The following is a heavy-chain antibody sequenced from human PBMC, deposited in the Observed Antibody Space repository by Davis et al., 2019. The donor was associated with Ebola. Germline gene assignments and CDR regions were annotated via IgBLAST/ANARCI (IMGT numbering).Heavy chain of an antibody. V-gene: IGHV3-21*01. CDR2: ISSSSSYI. D-gene: IGHD1-26*01. Sequence: GESLKISCAASGFTFSSYSMNWVRQAPGKGLEWVSSISSSSSYIYYADSVKGRFTISRDNAKNSLYLQMNSLRAEDTAVYYCAREEWELLSAFDIWGQGTMVTVSS. CDR1: GFTFSSYS. J-gene: IGHJ3*02. CDR3: AREEWELLSAFDI.